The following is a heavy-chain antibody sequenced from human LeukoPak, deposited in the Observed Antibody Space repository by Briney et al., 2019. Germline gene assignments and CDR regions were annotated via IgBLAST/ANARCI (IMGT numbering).Heavy chain of an antibody. CDR1: GFTFSDYY. Sequence: PGGSLRLSCAASGFTFSDYYMSWIRQAPGKGLEWVSYISSSGSTIYYADSVKGRFTISRDNAKNSLYLQMNSLRAEDTAVYYCAREKSSIEMATTPLDYWGQGTLVTVSS. J-gene: IGHJ4*02. CDR2: ISSSGSTI. D-gene: IGHD5-24*01. V-gene: IGHV3-11*04. CDR3: AREKSSIEMATTPLDY.